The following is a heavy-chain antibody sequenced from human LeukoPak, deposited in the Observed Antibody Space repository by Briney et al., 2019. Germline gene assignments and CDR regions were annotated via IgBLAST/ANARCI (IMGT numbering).Heavy chain of an antibody. CDR1: GGSFSSSSYY. D-gene: IGHD1/OR15-1a*01. Sequence: PSETLCLTCTVSGGSFSSSSYYWGWIRQTPGKGLEWIGSIYDSGSTYYNPSLKSRVTISVDTSKNQFSLKLSSLTAADTAVYYCARTPARYNWNNDFDIWGQGTMVTVSS. CDR3: ARTPARYNWNNDFDI. J-gene: IGHJ3*02. CDR2: IYDSGST. V-gene: IGHV4-39*01.